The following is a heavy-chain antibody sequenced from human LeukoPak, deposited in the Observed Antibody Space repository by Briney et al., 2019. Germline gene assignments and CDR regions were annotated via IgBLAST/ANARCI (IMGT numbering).Heavy chain of an antibody. D-gene: IGHD4-23*01. CDR2: FNPEDGET. J-gene: IGHJ4*02. CDR3: ATLLPNDNSPKRNPPDY. V-gene: IGHV1-24*01. Sequence: ASVKVSCKVSGYTLTELSMHWVRQAPGKGLEWRGGFNPEDGETIYAQKFQGRVTMTEDTSTDTAYMELSSLRSEDTAVYYCATLLPNDNSPKRNPPDYWGQGTLVTVSS. CDR1: GYTLTELS.